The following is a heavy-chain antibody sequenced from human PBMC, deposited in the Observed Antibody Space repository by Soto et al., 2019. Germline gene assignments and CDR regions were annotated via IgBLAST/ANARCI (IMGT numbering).Heavy chain of an antibody. V-gene: IGHV3-11*04. CDR1: EFGFSDFY. J-gene: IGHJ4*02. CDR2: ISSSGHAI. Sequence: GGSLRLSCAASEFGFSDFYMSWIRQAPGKGLEWLSFISSSGHAINYADSVKGRFTISRDNAKNSLYLQMNSLRAEDTAVYYCARGDSSGWADYWGQGTLVTVSS. CDR3: ARGDSSGWADY. D-gene: IGHD6-19*01.